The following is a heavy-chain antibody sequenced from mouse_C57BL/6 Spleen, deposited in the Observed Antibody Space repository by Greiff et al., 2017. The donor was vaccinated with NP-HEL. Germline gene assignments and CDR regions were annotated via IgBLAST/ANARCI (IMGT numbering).Heavy chain of an antibody. V-gene: IGHV2-6-1*01. CDR1: GFSLTSYG. CDR3: GGHEHFYAMEY. J-gene: IGHJ4*01. Sequence: VQLVESGPGLVAPSQSLSITCTVSGFSLTSYGVHWVRQPPGKGLEWLVVIWSDGSTTYNSAPKSRLSTSQDNSKSQDILKMNRLHTDDTAMYYCGGHEHFYAMEYWGQGTSVTVSS. CDR2: IWSDGST.